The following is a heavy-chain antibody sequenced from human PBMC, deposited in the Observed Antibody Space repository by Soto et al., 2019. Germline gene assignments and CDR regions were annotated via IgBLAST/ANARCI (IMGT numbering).Heavy chain of an antibody. V-gene: IGHV3-15*07. CDR2: IKSKSDGGTT. CDR3: TTSSAAYYYGMDV. Sequence: SVSDGWMNWVRQAPGKGLEWVGRIKSKSDGGTTDYAAPVKGRFTISRDDSKTPLYLQMNSLKTEDTAVYYCTTSSAAYYYGMDVWGQGTTVTVSS. CDR1: SVSDGW. D-gene: IGHD6-13*01. J-gene: IGHJ6*02.